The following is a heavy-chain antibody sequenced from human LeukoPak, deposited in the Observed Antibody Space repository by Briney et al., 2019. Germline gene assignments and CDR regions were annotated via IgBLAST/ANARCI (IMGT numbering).Heavy chain of an antibody. CDR2: IYPGDSDT. D-gene: IGHD7-27*01. J-gene: IGHJ4*02. CDR3: ARHGQRNARIDWGQDGYFDY. V-gene: IGHV5-51*01. Sequence: GESLKISCKGSGYSFTSYWIGWVRQMPGKGLEWMGIIYPGDSDTRYSPSFQGQVTISADKSISTAYLQWSSLKASDTAMYYCARHGQRNARIDWGQDGYFDYWGQGTLVTVSS. CDR1: GYSFTSYW.